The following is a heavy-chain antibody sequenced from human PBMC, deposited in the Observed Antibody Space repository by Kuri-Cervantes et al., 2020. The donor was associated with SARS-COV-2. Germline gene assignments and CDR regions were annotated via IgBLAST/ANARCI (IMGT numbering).Heavy chain of an antibody. Sequence: SETLSLTCAVYGGSFSGYYWSWIRQPPGEGLEWIGEINHSGSTNYNPSLKSRVTIAVDTSKNKFSLKLSSVTAADTAVYYCARGDWELSRRGKCIWFDPWGQGTLVTVSS. V-gene: IGHV4-34*01. D-gene: IGHD1-26*01. CDR1: GGSFSGYY. CDR3: ARGDWELSRRGKCIWFDP. J-gene: IGHJ5*02. CDR2: INHSGST.